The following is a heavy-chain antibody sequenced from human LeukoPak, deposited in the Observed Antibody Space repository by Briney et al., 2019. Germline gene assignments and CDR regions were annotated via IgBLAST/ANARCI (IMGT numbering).Heavy chain of an antibody. CDR1: GGSISSHY. CDR3: ARYCSGGSCSGYGIDY. CDR2: IYYSGST. D-gene: IGHD2-15*01. V-gene: IGHV4-59*11. J-gene: IGHJ4*02. Sequence: SETLSLTCTVSGGSISSHYWSWIRQPPGKGLEWIGYIYYSGSTNYNPSLKSRVTISVDTSKNQFSLKLSSVTAADTAVYYCARYCSGGSCSGYGIDYWGQGTPVTVSS.